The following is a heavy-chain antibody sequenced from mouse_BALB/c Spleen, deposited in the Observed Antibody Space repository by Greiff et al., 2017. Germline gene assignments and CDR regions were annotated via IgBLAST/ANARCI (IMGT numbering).Heavy chain of an antibody. CDR2: IAPGSGST. J-gene: IGHJ2*01. D-gene: IGHD3-1*01. V-gene: IGHV1S41*01. CDR1: GYTFTSYW. CDR3: ARLHSSGYCIDY. Sequence: DLVKPGASVKLSCKASGYTFTSYWINWIKQRPGQGLEWIGRIAPGSGSTYYNEMFKGKATLTVDASSSTAYTQLSSLSSEDSAVYFCARLHSSGYCIDYWGQGTTLTVSS.